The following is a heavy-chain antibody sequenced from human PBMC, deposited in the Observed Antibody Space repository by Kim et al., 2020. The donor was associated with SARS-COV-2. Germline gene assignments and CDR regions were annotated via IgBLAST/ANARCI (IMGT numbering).Heavy chain of an antibody. Sequence: GGSLRLSCAASGFTFSSYSMNWVRQAPGKGLEWVSKISSSSSTIYYADSVKGRFTISRDNAKNSLYLQMNSLRDEDTAVYYCARERDRTPPLRYFDWEYYYGMDVWGQGTTVTVSS. CDR3: ARERDRTPPLRYFDWEYYYGMDV. CDR1: GFTFSSYS. J-gene: IGHJ6*02. V-gene: IGHV3-48*02. CDR2: ISSSSSTI. D-gene: IGHD3-9*01.